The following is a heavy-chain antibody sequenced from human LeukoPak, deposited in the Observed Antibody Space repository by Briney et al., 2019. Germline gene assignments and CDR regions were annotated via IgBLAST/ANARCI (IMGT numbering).Heavy chain of an antibody. Sequence: PSETLSLTCTVSGGSNSSYYWSWIRQPPGKGLEWIGYIYYSGSTNYNPSLKSRVTISVDTSKNQFSLKLSSVTAADTAVYYCARVQAARYYYYGMDVWGQGTTVTVSS. V-gene: IGHV4-59*01. D-gene: IGHD2-15*01. CDR2: IYYSGST. CDR1: GGSNSSYY. CDR3: ARVQAARYYYYGMDV. J-gene: IGHJ6*02.